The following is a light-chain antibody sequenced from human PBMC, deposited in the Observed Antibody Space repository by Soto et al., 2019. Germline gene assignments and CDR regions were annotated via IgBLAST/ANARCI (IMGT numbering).Light chain of an antibody. V-gene: IGKV3-20*01. CDR2: GAS. CDR3: QQYGSSPRT. J-gene: IGKJ1*01. CDR1: QSVSSY. Sequence: EIVLTQSPGTLSLSPGERATLSCRASQSVSSYLAWYQQQPGQAPRLLIYGASSRATGIPDRFSGSGSGTDFTLTIIRLEPEDFAVYYCQQYGSSPRTFGQGTKVEIK.